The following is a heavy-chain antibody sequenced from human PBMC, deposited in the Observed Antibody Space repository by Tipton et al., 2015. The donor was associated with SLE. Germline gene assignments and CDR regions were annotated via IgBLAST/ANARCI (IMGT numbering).Heavy chain of an antibody. CDR1: GFMFSHFT. J-gene: IGHJ5*02. V-gene: IGHV3-23*01. D-gene: IGHD2/OR15-2a*01. Sequence: SLRLSCAASGFMFSHFTMSWVRQAPGKRLEWVSAISSAGSKTYYADSVKGRLIVSRDNSRNTVFLRINNLRAEETAIYYCAKDREYCIEDACYGWFDPWGQGTLVTVSS. CDR2: ISSAGSKT. CDR3: AKDREYCIEDACYGWFDP.